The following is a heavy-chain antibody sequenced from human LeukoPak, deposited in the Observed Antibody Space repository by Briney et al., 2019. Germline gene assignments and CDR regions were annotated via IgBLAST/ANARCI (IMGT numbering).Heavy chain of an antibody. D-gene: IGHD1-26*01. CDR1: GGSLSSYY. Sequence: PSETLSLTCTVSGGSLSSYYWSWIRQPPGKGLEWIGYIYYSGSTNYNPSLKSRVTISVDTSKNQFSLKLSSVTAADTAVYYCARRGGSYEDYWGQGTLVTVSS. J-gene: IGHJ4*02. CDR3: ARRGGSYEDY. V-gene: IGHV4-59*08. CDR2: IYYSGST.